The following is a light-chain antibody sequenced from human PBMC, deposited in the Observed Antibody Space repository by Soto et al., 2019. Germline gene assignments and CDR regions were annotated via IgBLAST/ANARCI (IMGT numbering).Light chain of an antibody. CDR3: QQRYSTPLT. Sequence: IQITQSPSTLSASVGARVTITCRASQSISSWLAWYQQKQGKAPKLLIYDASSLQSGVPSRFSVSGSGTDLTLTISSLKPEDCATDYGQQRYSTPLTFGQGTRLEI. CDR2: DAS. J-gene: IGKJ5*01. CDR1: QSISSW. V-gene: IGKV1-39*01.